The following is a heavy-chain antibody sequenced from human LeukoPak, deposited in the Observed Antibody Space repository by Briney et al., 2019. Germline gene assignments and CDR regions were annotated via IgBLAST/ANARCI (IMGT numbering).Heavy chain of an antibody. J-gene: IGHJ4*02. Sequence: SETLSLTCTVSGGSISSSDYYWGWIRQPPGKGLEWIGSIYYSGSTYDNPSLKGRVTMSVDTSKNQFSLRLRSVTAADTAVYYCARARDGYNYFDYWGQGTLVTVSS. CDR3: ARARDGYNYFDY. CDR1: GGSISSSDYY. CDR2: IYYSGST. D-gene: IGHD5-24*01. V-gene: IGHV4-39*01.